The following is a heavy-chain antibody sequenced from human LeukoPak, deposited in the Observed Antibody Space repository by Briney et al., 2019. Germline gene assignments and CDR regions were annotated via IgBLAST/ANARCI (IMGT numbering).Heavy chain of an antibody. V-gene: IGHV1-18*01. CDR1: GYTFTSYG. CDR2: TSAYNGNT. J-gene: IGHJ1*01. D-gene: IGHD6-19*01. Sequence: ASVKVSCKASGYTFTSYGISWVRQAPGQGLEWMGWTSAYNGNTNYAQKLQGRVTMTTDTSTSTAYMELRSLRSDDTAVYYCTVGVLAVASVSAEYFQHWGQGTLVTVSS. CDR3: TVGVLAVASVSAEYFQH.